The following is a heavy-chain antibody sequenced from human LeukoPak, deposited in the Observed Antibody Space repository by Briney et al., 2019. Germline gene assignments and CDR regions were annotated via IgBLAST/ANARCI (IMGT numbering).Heavy chain of an antibody. V-gene: IGHV4-39*01. D-gene: IGHD6-19*01. CDR3: ASTSPPPRYSRWYSMKDY. CDR1: GGSISSSSYY. J-gene: IGHJ4*02. Sequence: SETLSLTCTVSGGSISSSSYYWGWIRQPPGKGLEWIGSIYYSGSTYYNPSLKSRVTISVDTSKNQFSLKLRSVTSADTAVSYCASTSPPPRYSRWYSMKDYWGQGTLVTVSS. CDR2: IYYSGST.